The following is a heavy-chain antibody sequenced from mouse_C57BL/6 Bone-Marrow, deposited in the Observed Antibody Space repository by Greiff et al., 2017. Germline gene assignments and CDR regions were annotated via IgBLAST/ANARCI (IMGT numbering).Heavy chain of an antibody. CDR1: GYTFTDYE. Sequence: QVQLKESGAELVRPGASVTLSCKASGYTFTDYEMHWVQQTPVHGLEWIGAIEPETGGTAYNQKFKGQGILTADKSSRPAYMELRSLTSEDSAVYYCTGYYGSSYDAMDYWGQGTSVTVSS. CDR3: TGYYGSSYDAMDY. J-gene: IGHJ4*01. V-gene: IGHV1-15*01. CDR2: IEPETGGT. D-gene: IGHD1-1*01.